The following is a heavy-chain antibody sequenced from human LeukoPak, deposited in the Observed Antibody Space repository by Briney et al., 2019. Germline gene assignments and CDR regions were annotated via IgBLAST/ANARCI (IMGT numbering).Heavy chain of an antibody. CDR3: ARKVYYYGSGSDFDYYGMDV. V-gene: IGHV4-59*08. CDR2: IYYSGST. D-gene: IGHD3-10*01. J-gene: IGHJ6*02. Sequence: SETLSLTCTVSGGSISSHYWSWIRQPPGKGLEWIGYIYYSGSTNYNPSLKSRVTISVDTSKNQFSLKLSSVTAADTAVYYCARKVYYYGSGSDFDYYGMDVWGQGTTVTVSS. CDR1: GGSISSHY.